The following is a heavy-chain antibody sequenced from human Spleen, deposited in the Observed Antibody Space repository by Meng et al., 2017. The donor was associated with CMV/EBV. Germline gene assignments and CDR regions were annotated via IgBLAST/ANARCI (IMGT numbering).Heavy chain of an antibody. CDR2: IYTSGST. D-gene: IGHD6-13*01. J-gene: IGHJ5*02. CDR3: AREPEGINWFDP. V-gene: IGHV4-4*07. Sequence: HGKLKESGPELVKPSEPLSLTGTVSGGSISSYYWSWIRQPAGKGLEWIGRIYTSGSTNYNPSLTSRVTMSVDTSKNQFSLKLSSVTAADTAVYYCAREPEGINWFDPWGQGTLVTVSS. CDR1: GGSISSYY.